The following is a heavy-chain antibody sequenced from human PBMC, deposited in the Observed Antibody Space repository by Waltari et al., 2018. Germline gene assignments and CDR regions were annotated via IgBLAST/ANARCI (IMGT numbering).Heavy chain of an antibody. CDR2: VNRSGNT. CDR1: GWSFSGYS. V-gene: IGHV4-34*01. J-gene: IGHJ4*02. D-gene: IGHD6-13*01. Sequence: QVQLQQWGVGLLKSSETLSLTCAVYGWSFSGYSWSWIRQPPGRGLEWSGEVNRSGNTNYSPALKSRVTISVDTTKNQLSQKLSSVNAADTAVYYCARSLNSSSGYTNGDYWGQGTLVTVSS. CDR3: ARSLNSSSGYTNGDY.